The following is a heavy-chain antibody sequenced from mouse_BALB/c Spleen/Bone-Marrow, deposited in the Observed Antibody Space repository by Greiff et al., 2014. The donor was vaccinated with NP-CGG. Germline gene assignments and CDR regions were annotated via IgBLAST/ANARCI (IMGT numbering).Heavy chain of an antibody. Sequence: QVQLQQSGAELMKPGASVKISCKATGYTFSSYWIEWVKQRPGHGLEWIGEILPGSGSTNYNEKFKGKATFTADTSSNTAYMQLSCLTAEDSALYYCAREDYYGSSSGDYWRQRTTLTGSS. CDR1: GYTFSSYW. J-gene: IGHJ2*01. D-gene: IGHD1-1*01. CDR2: ILPGSGST. CDR3: AREDYYGSSSGDY. V-gene: IGHV1-9*01.